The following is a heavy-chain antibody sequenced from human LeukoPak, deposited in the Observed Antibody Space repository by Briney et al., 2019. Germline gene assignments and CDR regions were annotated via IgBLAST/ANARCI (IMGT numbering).Heavy chain of an antibody. V-gene: IGHV5-51*01. Sequence: GESLKISCKGSGYSFTSYWIVWVRQMPGKGLEWMGIIYPGDSDTRYSPSFQGQVTISADKSISTAYLQWSSLKASDTAMYYCARHKVEMATITTQDYWGQGTLVTVSS. CDR1: GYSFTSYW. J-gene: IGHJ4*02. D-gene: IGHD5-12*01. CDR2: IYPGDSDT. CDR3: ARHKVEMATITTQDY.